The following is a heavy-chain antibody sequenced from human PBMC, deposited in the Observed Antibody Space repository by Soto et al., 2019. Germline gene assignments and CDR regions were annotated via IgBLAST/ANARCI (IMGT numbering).Heavy chain of an antibody. V-gene: IGHV1-69*06. J-gene: IGHJ6*02. CDR2: IIPIFGTA. CDR1: GGTFSSYA. Sequence: SVKVSCKASGGTFSSYAISWVRQAPGQGLEWMGGIIPIFGTANYAQKFQGRVTITADKSTSTAYMELSSLRSEDTAVYYCARVSGGTDHYYYYGADVWGQGTTVTVSS. D-gene: IGHD1-1*01. CDR3: ARVSGGTDHYYYYGADV.